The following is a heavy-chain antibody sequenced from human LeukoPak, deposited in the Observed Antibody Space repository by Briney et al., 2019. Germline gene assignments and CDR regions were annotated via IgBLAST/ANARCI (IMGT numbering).Heavy chain of an antibody. CDR3: ARARVLRCFDWLAYYCMDV. Sequence: PSETLSLTCTVSGPSVSSGSYYWRRLRQPPGKGLEWIGYIYYSESTNYNPSLKSPFTISVDTSKDQFSLKLSSVTAADTALYYCARARVLRCFDWLAYYCMDVWGKGTTVTVSS. CDR2: IYYSEST. D-gene: IGHD3-9*01. CDR1: GPSVSSGSYY. J-gene: IGHJ6*04. V-gene: IGHV4-61*01.